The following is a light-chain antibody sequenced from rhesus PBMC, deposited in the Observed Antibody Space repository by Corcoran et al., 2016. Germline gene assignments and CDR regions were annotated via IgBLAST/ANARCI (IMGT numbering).Light chain of an antibody. J-gene: IGKJ4*01. CDR3: LQHNSYPLT. Sequence: DIQMTQSPSSLSASVGDTVTITCRASQGISSYLNWFQQKPGKAPKLLIYDESSLESGVPSRFSGSGSGTAFTLTISSLQPEDFAAYYCLQHNSYPLTFGGGTKVEIK. CDR2: DES. CDR1: QGISSY. V-gene: IGKV1-28*03.